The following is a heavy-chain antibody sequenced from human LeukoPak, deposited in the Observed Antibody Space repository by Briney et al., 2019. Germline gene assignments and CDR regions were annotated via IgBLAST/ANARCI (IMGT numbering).Heavy chain of an antibody. D-gene: IGHD2-15*01. CDR3: ARGTRSGLGYFQH. Sequence: SETLSLTCAVYGGSFSGYYWSWIRQPPGKGLEWIGEINHSGSTNYNPSLKSRVTISVDTSKNQFSLKLSSVTAADTAVYYCARGTRSGLGYFQHWGQGTLVTVSS. J-gene: IGHJ1*01. CDR1: GGSFSGYY. CDR2: INHSGST. V-gene: IGHV4-34*01.